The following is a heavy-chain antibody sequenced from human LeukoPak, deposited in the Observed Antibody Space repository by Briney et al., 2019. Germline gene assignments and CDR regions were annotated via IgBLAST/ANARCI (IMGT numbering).Heavy chain of an antibody. D-gene: IGHD1-1*01. CDR3: ARIGSPWTSSDAFDM. Sequence: SQTLPLTCAISGDSVSNKNVVWNWIRQSPLRGLEWLGRTYYTSKWNSDYAVFLKSRMIINPDISKNQLSLQLNSVTPEDTAVYYCARIGSPWTSSDAFDMWGQGTMVIVSS. V-gene: IGHV6-1*01. J-gene: IGHJ3*02. CDR2: TYYTSKWNS. CDR1: GDSVSNKNVV.